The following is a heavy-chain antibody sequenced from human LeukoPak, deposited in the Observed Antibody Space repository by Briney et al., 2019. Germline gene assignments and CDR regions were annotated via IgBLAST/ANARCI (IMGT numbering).Heavy chain of an antibody. J-gene: IGHJ6*03. CDR2: ISGSGGST. D-gene: IGHD3-3*01. CDR3: AKGPGYYPYYYYYMDV. V-gene: IGHV3-23*01. Sequence: GGTLRLSCAASGFTFSSYGMSWVRQAPGKGLEWVSAISGSGGSTYYADSVKGRFTISRDNSKNTVYLQMNSLRAEDTAVYYCAKGPGYYPYYYYYMDVWGKGTTVTISS. CDR1: GFTFSSYG.